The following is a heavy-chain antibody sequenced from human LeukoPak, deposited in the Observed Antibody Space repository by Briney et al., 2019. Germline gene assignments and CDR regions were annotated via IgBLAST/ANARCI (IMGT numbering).Heavy chain of an antibody. CDR3: TRERYGSGSLCFDY. CDR2: IYYSGTT. Sequence: PSETLSLTCTVSGGSVSRGSYYWTWIRQPPGKGLEWIGYIYYSGTTNYNPSLKSRVTISVDTSKNQFSLKPSSVTAADTAVYYCTRERYGSGSLCFDYWGQGTLVTVSS. V-gene: IGHV4-61*01. J-gene: IGHJ4*02. D-gene: IGHD3-10*01. CDR1: GGSVSRGSYY.